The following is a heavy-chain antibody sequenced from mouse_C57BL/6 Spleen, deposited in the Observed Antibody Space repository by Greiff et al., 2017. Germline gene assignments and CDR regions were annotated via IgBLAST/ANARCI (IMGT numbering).Heavy chain of an antibody. CDR1: GYTFTDYE. V-gene: IGHV1-15*01. CDR2: IDPETGGT. D-gene: IGHD1-1*01. J-gene: IGHJ2*01. Sequence: VQLQQSGAELVRPGASVTLSCKASGYTFTDYEMHWVKQTPVHGLEWIGAIDPETGGTDYNQKFKGKAILTADKSSSTAYMELRSLTSADSAVYYCTRSATTVGPLYYFDYWGQGTTLTVSS. CDR3: TRSATTVGPLYYFDY.